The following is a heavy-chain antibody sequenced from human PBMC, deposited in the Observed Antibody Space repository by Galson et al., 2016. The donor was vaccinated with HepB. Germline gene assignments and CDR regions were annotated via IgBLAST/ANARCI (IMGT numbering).Heavy chain of an antibody. J-gene: IGHJ4*02. D-gene: IGHD2/OR15-2a*01. CDR2: DSMDGRRK. CDR3: ARRHEYCPPVGCSVDY. Sequence: SLRLSCAASGFTFSNYGMHWVRQAPGKGLEWVAADSMDGRRKFYAASVKGRFTISSDNSNSMLFLQMSSLRADDTAVYYCARRHEYCPPVGCSVDYWGQGALLSVSS. V-gene: IGHV3-30*03. CDR1: GFTFSNYG.